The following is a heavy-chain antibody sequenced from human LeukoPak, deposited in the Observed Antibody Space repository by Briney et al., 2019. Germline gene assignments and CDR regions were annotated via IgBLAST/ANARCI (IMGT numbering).Heavy chain of an antibody. J-gene: IGHJ4*02. CDR3: ARGPSVYSSSSFGYYFDY. D-gene: IGHD6-6*01. CDR2: INHSGST. CDR1: GGSFSGYY. Sequence: SETLSLTCAVYGGSFSGYYWSWIRQPPGKGLEWIGEINHSGSTNYNPSLKSRVTISVDTSKNQFSLKLSSVTAADTAVYYCARGPSVYSSSSFGYYFDYWGQGTLVTVSS. V-gene: IGHV4-34*01.